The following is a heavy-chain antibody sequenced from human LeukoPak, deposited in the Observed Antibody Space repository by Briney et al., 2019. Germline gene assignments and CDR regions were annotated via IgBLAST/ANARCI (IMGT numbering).Heavy chain of an antibody. D-gene: IGHD2-2*02. Sequence: PGGSLGLSCAASGFTFSSYGMHWVRQAPGKGLEWVAFMQYDGSNKYYADSVKGRFTISRDNSKNTLYLQMNSLRAEDTAVYYCAKDCSSTSCYTGDYLGQGTLVTVSP. V-gene: IGHV3-30*02. CDR2: MQYDGSNK. J-gene: IGHJ4*02. CDR3: AKDCSSTSCYTGDY. CDR1: GFTFSSYG.